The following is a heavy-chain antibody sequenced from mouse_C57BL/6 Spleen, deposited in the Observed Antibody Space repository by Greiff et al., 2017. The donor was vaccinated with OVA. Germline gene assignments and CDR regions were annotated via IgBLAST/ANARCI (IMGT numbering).Heavy chain of an antibody. Sequence: VQLKQSGAELVRPGASVKLSCTASGFNIKDDYMHWVKQRPEQGLEWIGWIDPENGDTEYASKFQGKATITADTSSNTAYLQLSSLTSEDTAVYYCTTGDYQYYYAMDYWGQGTSVTVSS. CDR2: IDPENGDT. J-gene: IGHJ4*01. D-gene: IGHD2-4*01. CDR1: GFNIKDDY. CDR3: TTGDYQYYYAMDY. V-gene: IGHV14-4*01.